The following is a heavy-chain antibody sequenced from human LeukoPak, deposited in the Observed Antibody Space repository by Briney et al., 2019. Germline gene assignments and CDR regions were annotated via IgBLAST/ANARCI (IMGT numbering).Heavy chain of an antibody. Sequence: GGSLRLSCAASGFTFSSYAMHWVRQAPGKGLEWVAVISYDGSNKYYADSVKGRFTISRGNSKNTLYLQMNSLRAEDTAVYYCARPLSTPLSGFDYWGQGTLVTVSS. CDR3: ARPLSTPLSGFDY. J-gene: IGHJ4*02. V-gene: IGHV3-30*04. CDR2: ISYDGSNK. D-gene: IGHD3-10*01. CDR1: GFTFSSYA.